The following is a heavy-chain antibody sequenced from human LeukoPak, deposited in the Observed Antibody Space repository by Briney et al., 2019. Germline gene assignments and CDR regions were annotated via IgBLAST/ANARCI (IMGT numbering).Heavy chain of an antibody. CDR1: GFTFSYFW. CDR3: ARDFDGPRASDY. J-gene: IGHJ4*02. V-gene: IGHV3-74*01. Sequence: GGSLRLSGAASGFTFSYFWMHWFRQTPGKGLVWVSCINTDGSYSTYADSVKGRFTISRDNVRNTLYLQMNSLRAEDSAVYYCARDFDGPRASDYWGQGISVTVSS. D-gene: IGHD4-17*01. CDR2: INTDGSYS.